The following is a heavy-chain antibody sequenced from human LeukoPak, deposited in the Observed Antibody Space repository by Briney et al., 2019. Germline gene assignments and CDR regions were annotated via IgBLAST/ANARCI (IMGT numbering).Heavy chain of an antibody. CDR3: QCGRF. J-gene: IGHJ4*02. D-gene: IGHD1-26*01. CDR2: YKSKTDGWTP. Sequence: PGGSLRLSCSASGFTFTNAWMSWVRQAPGKGVEWVGRYKSKTDGWTPDYAAPVKGRFSISRDDSKNTMYLQMNSLKSEDTAVYYCQCGRFWGQATLVTV. V-gene: IGHV3-15*01. CDR1: GFTFTNAW.